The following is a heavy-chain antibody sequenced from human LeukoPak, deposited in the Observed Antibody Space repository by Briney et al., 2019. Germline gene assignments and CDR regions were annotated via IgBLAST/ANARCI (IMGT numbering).Heavy chain of an antibody. J-gene: IGHJ4*02. Sequence: LRXSXXAXXFXSXXXWMSWVRQAPGKGLEWVGRIKSKTDGGTTDYAAPVKGRFTISRDDSKNTLYLQMNSLKTEDTAVYYCTRKYSIYGYWGQGTLVTVSS. V-gene: IGHV3-15*01. CDR2: IKSKTDGGTT. CDR1: XFXSXXXW. D-gene: IGHD4-11*01. CDR3: TRKYSIYGY.